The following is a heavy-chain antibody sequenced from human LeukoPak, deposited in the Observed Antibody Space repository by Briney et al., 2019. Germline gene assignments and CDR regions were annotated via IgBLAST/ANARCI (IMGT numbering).Heavy chain of an antibody. V-gene: IGHV1-2*02. CDR1: GYTFTGYY. J-gene: IGHJ5*02. CDR3: AGDRTVTNNWFDP. D-gene: IGHD4-17*01. CDR2: IDPNSGGS. Sequence: GASVKVSCKTSGYTFTGYYIHWVRQAPGQGLEWMGWIDPNSGGSNSAQKFQGRVTMTRDTSISTAYMELSRLRSDDTAVYYCAGDRTVTNNWFDPWGQGTLVTVSS.